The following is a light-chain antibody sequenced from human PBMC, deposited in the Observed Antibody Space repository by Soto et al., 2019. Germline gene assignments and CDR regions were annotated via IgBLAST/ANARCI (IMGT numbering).Light chain of an antibody. CDR3: QQNDSPPPVT. CDR1: QNIARF. CDR2: AAS. J-gene: IGKJ5*01. Sequence: DIQMTQSPSSLSASVGDRVTITCRASQNIARFLNWYQQKPGKAPKLLIFAASSLQSGVPSRFSGIGSGTHFTLTINSLQPEDFATYYCQQNDSPPPVTFGQGTRLEIK. V-gene: IGKV1-39*01.